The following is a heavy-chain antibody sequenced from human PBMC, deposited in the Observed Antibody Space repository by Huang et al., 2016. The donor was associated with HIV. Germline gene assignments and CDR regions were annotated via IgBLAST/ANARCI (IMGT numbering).Heavy chain of an antibody. V-gene: IGHV3-30*02. Sequence: QVRLVESGGGVVQPGGSLTLSCEASGFPFSTFGMHWVRQAPGKGLEWVAQIWFDGNKKVYEESLKGRFTIFRENSKNTVYLEMNSLTGEDTAMYFCAKGGAGYHNGPEYWGQGTQVIVS. J-gene: IGHJ4*02. CDR1: GFPFSTFG. CDR2: IWFDGNKK. CDR3: AKGGAGYHNGPEY. D-gene: IGHD2-8*01.